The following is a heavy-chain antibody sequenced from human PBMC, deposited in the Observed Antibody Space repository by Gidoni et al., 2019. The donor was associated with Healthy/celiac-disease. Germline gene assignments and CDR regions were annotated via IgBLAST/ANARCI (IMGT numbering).Heavy chain of an antibody. V-gene: IGHV1-8*01. D-gene: IGHD2-15*01. J-gene: IGHJ4*02. Sequence: QVQLVQSGAEVKKPGASVKVSCTASGYTFTSYDINWVRQATGQGLEWMGWMNPNSGNTGYEQKFQGRVTMTRNTSISTAYMELSSLRSEDTAVYYCARSHGYCSGGSCYFPFDYWGQGTLVTVSS. CDR1: GYTFTSYD. CDR3: ARSHGYCSGGSCYFPFDY. CDR2: MNPNSGNT.